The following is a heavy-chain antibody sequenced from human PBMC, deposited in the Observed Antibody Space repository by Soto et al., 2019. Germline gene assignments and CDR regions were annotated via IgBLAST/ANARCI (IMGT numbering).Heavy chain of an antibody. D-gene: IGHD1-7*01. Sequence: GASVKVSCKASGYTFTGYYMHWVRQAPGQGLEWMGWINPNSGGTNYAQKFQGWVTMTRDTSISTAYMELSRLRSDDTAVYYCARALPPVLIGQTTYNWFDPWGQGTLVTVSS. CDR2: INPNSGGT. J-gene: IGHJ5*02. CDR1: GYTFTGYY. V-gene: IGHV1-2*04. CDR3: ARALPPVLIGQTTYNWFDP.